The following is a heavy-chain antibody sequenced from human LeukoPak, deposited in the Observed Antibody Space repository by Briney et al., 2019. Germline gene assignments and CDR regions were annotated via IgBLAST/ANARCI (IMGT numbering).Heavy chain of an antibody. CDR3: ANDDSSGYYFVLADHLYFQH. CDR1: GFTVSSNY. J-gene: IGHJ1*01. Sequence: PGGSLRLSCAASGFTVSSNYMSWVRQAPGKGLEWVSIIYSGGSTYYADSVKGRFTISRDNSKNTLYLQMNSLRAEDTAVYYCANDDSSGYYFVLADHLYFQHWGQGTLVTVSS. V-gene: IGHV3-53*01. D-gene: IGHD3-22*01. CDR2: IYSGGST.